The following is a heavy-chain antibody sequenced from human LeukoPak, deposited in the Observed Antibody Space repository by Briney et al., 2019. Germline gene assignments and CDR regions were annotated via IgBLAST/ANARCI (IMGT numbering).Heavy chain of an antibody. CDR2: INHSGST. CDR3: ARDYYDSSGSYWFDP. Sequence: SETLSLTCTVSGGSISSTSYYWGWIRQPPGKGLEWIGEINHSGSTNYNPSLKSRVTMSVDTSKNQFSLKLSSVTAADTAVYYCARDYYDSSGSYWFDPWGQGTLVTVSS. D-gene: IGHD3-22*01. V-gene: IGHV4-39*07. CDR1: GGSISSTSYY. J-gene: IGHJ5*02.